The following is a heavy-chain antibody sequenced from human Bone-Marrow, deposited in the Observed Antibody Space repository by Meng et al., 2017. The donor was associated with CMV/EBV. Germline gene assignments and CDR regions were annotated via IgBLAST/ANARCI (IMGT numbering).Heavy chain of an antibody. CDR2: IIPIFGTP. D-gene: IGHD3-16*01. J-gene: IGHJ6*02. CDR1: GYTFSDYF. CDR3: AGAKGGTYYYGMHV. V-gene: IGHV1-69*05. Sequence: SVKVSCKASGYTFSDYFLHWVRQAPGQGLEWMGWIIPIFGTPNYAQKFQGRVTITTDEPTSTAYMELSSLRSEDTAVYYCAGAKGGTYYYGMHVWGQGTTVTVSS.